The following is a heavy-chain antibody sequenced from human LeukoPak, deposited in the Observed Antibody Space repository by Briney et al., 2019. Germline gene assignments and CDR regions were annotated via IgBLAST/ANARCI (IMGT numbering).Heavy chain of an antibody. D-gene: IGHD1-14*01. J-gene: IGHJ4*02. V-gene: IGHV3-30*03. Sequence: GGSLRLSCAASGFTFSSYGMHRVRQAPGKGLEWVAVISYDGSNKYYADSVKGRFTISRDNAEHSLYLQMNSLRAEDTAVYYCARVSVGITNRFDYWGQGILVTVSS. CDR1: GFTFSSYG. CDR3: ARVSVGITNRFDY. CDR2: ISYDGSNK.